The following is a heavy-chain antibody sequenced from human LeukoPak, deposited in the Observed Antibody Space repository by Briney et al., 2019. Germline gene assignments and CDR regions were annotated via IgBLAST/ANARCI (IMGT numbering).Heavy chain of an antibody. CDR2: ISGYNGNT. J-gene: IGHJ4*02. D-gene: IGHD6-13*01. V-gene: IGHV1-18*01. CDR1: GYTFASYG. CDR3: ARVAEQLVDY. Sequence: ASVKVSCKASGYTFASYGISWVRQAPGQGLEWMGWISGYNGNTNYAQNLQGRVTMTTDTSTSTAYMELRSLRSDDTAVYYCARVAEQLVDYWGQGTLVTVSS.